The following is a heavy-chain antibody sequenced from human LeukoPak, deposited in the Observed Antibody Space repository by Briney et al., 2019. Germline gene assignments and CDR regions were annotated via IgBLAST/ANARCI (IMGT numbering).Heavy chain of an antibody. J-gene: IGHJ4*02. CDR1: GFTFDDYA. CDR3: AKDMSRSYYGLGY. D-gene: IGHD3-10*01. V-gene: IGHV3-9*01. CDR2: ISWNSGSI. Sequence: GGSLRLSCAASGFTFDDYAMHWVRQAPGKGLEWVSGISWNSGSIGYADSVKGRFTISRDNAKNSPYLQMNSLRAEDTALYYCAKDMSRSYYGLGYWGQGTLVTVSS.